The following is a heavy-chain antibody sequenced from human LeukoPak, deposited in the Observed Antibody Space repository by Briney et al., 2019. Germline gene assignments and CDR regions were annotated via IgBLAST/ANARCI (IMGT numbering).Heavy chain of an antibody. CDR3: ARVPGTTVHQVDI. Sequence: PGGSLRLSCVASGITFSNYAVSWVRQAPEKGLDWVSVISGSAHKIRYADSVKGRFTISRDNSENIVYLQMNNLRAEDTAVYYCARVPGTTVHQVDIWGQGTMVTVSS. V-gene: IGHV3-23*01. CDR1: GITFSNYA. CDR2: ISGSAHKI. D-gene: IGHD4-17*01. J-gene: IGHJ3*02.